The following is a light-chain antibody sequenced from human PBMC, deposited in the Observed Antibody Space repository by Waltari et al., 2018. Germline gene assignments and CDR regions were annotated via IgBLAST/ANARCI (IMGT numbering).Light chain of an antibody. CDR2: GNS. Sequence: QSVLTQPPSVSGAPGQRVTISCTGSSSNIGAGYDVHWYQQLPGKAPKLLIYGNSNRPSGVPDRSSGSKSGTSASLAITGLQAEDEADYYCQSYDSSLSGCVVFGGGTKLTVL. CDR3: QSYDSSLSGCVV. CDR1: SSNIGAGYD. J-gene: IGLJ2*01. V-gene: IGLV1-40*01.